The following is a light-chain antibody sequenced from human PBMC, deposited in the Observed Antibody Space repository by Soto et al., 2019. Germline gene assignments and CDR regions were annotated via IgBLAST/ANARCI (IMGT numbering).Light chain of an antibody. CDR2: KAS. V-gene: IGKV1-5*03. Sequence: NPMNQSPSTLSASVEDRVTITCRASQTISNWLAWYQQKPGKAPKLLIYKASTLESAVPSRFSGSGSGTDFTLTISSLQPEDCAIYFCQQANIFPITFGQGTLLEIK. J-gene: IGKJ5*01. CDR1: QTISNW. CDR3: QQANIFPIT.